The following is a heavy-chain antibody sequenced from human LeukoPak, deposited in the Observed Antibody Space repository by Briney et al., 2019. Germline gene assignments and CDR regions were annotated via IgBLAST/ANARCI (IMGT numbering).Heavy chain of an antibody. D-gene: IGHD1-1*01. CDR1: GITFSDAW. V-gene: IGHV3-15*01. J-gene: IGHJ4*02. CDR3: IANLDY. CDR2: LKSKTDGETS. Sequence: GGSLRLSCEASGITFSDAWMSWVRQVPGKGLEWIALLKSKTDGETSDYAAPVKGRFTVSRNDAENTLFLQMDSLEIDDTAVYYCIANLDYWGQGTLVTVSS.